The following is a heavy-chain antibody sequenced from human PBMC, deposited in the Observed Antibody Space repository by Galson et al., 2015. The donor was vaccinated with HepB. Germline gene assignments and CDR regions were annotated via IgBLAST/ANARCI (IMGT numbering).Heavy chain of an antibody. Sequence: ALRLACAASGVTCSSYWMSWVRQAPGKGLEWGALIWSDGSDKNYADSVKGRFTISRDNSKNTGSLQMDSLRAEDTAVYYCARDRTYCGSPSCSRMGPNYWGQGTLVTVSS. D-gene: IGHD2-2*01. CDR1: GVTCSSYW. CDR2: IWSDGSDK. V-gene: IGHV3-33*08. CDR3: ARDRTYCGSPSCSRMGPNY. J-gene: IGHJ4*02.